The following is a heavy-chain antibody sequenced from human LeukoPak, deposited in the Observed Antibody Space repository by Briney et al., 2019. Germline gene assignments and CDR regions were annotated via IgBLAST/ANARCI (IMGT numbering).Heavy chain of an antibody. CDR3: AKGGDGYNSGGDY. V-gene: IGHV3-23*01. Sequence: GGSLRLSCAASGFTFSSCAMNWVRQAPGKGLEWVSGISASGGITHYADSVRGRFTISRDNSKNTLYLQMNSLRAEDTAVYYCAKGGDGYNSGGDYWGQGTLVTVSS. D-gene: IGHD5-24*01. CDR1: GFTFSSCA. J-gene: IGHJ4*02. CDR2: ISASGGIT.